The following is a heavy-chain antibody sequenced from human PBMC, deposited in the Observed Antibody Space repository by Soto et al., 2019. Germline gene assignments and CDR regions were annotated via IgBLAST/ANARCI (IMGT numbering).Heavy chain of an antibody. CDR3: ARDGVGCSGGSCYQKTCNWFDP. CDR2: INAGNGNT. J-gene: IGHJ5*02. V-gene: IGHV1-3*01. Sequence: ASVKVSCKASGYTFTSYAMHWVRQAPGQRLEWMGWINAGNGNTKYSQKFQGRVTITRDTSASTAYMELSSLRSEDTAVYYCARDGVGCSGGSCYQKTCNWFDPWGQGTLVTVSS. D-gene: IGHD2-15*01. CDR1: GYTFTSYA.